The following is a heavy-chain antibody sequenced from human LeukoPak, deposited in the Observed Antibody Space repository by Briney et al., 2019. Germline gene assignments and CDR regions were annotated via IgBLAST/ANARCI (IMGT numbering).Heavy chain of an antibody. CDR1: GFTFSSHS. V-gene: IGHV3-21*01. CDR2: ISSSSSYI. J-gene: IGHJ6*02. CDR3: ARDQGRDDFWSGYYYYYYGMDV. Sequence: GGSLRLSCAASGFTFSSHSMNWVRQAPGKGLEWVSSISSSSSYIYYADSVKGRFTISRDNAKNSLYLQMNSLRAEDTAVYYCARDQGRDDFWSGYYYYYYGMDVWGQGTTVTVSS. D-gene: IGHD3-3*01.